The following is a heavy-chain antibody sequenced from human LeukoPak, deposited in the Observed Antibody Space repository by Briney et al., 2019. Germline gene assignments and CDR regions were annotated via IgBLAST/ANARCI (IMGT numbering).Heavy chain of an antibody. Sequence: GGSLRLSCAASGFTFSSYAMHWVRQAPGKGLEWVAVISYDGSNKYYADSVKGRFTISRDNSKNTLYLQMNSLRAEDTAVYYCARPQWTDAFDIWGQGTMVTVSS. CDR3: ARPQWTDAFDI. D-gene: IGHD6-19*01. CDR1: GFTFSSYA. V-gene: IGHV3-30*04. J-gene: IGHJ3*02. CDR2: ISYDGSNK.